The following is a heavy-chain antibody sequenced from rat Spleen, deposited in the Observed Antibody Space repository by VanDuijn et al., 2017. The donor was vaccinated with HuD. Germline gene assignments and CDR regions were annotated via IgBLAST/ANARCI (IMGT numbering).Heavy chain of an antibody. D-gene: IGHD1-9*01. V-gene: IGHV5S23*01. CDR1: GFTFSDYA. Sequence: EVQLVESGGGLVQPGRSLKLSCAASGFTFSDYAMAWVRQAPTKGLEWVASTTSGGGFTFYRDSVKGRFTISRHNAKSTLYLQMDSLRSEDTATYYCVRHGYTRYYFDYWGQGVMVTVSS. J-gene: IGHJ2*01. CDR3: VRHGYTRYYFDY. CDR2: TTSGGGFT.